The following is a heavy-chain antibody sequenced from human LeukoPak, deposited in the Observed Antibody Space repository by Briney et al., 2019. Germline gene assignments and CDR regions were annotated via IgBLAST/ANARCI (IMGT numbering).Heavy chain of an antibody. D-gene: IGHD3-10*01. Sequence: GGSLRLSCVASGFTFNTFAMNWVRKAPGRGLEWVSSITGSSGNTYYADSVKGRFTISRDNSKNTLYLEMNSLRAEDTAVYYCSKGVGVSAFGTFDYWGQGTLVTVSS. CDR2: ITGSSGNT. J-gene: IGHJ4*02. V-gene: IGHV3-23*01. CDR3: SKGVGVSAFGTFDY. CDR1: GFTFNTFA.